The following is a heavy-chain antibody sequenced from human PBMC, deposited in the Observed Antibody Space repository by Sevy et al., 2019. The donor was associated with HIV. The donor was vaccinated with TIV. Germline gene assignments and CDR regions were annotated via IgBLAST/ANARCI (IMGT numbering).Heavy chain of an antibody. CDR1: GFTISRYA. D-gene: IGHD6-13*01. CDR2: ISGSGGST. CDR3: AKGGSSSFDV. V-gene: IGHV3-23*01. J-gene: IGHJ6*04. Sequence: GGSLRLSCAASGFTISRYAMSWVRQAPGKGLEWVSAISGSGGSTYYADSVKGRFTISRDNSKNTLYLQMNSLRAEDTAVYYCAKGGSSSFDVWGKGTTVTVSS.